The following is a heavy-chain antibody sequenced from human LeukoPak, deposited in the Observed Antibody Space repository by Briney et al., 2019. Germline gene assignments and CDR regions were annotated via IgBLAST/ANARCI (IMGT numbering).Heavy chain of an antibody. Sequence: GGSLRLSCAASGFTFSDYNMRWIRQAPGKGLEWVSSISRSGSTKYYADSVKGRFTISRDNSKNTLYLQMNSLRAEDTAVYYCAKTGPYSSGWSIHNWGQGTLVTVSS. CDR1: GFTFSDYN. D-gene: IGHD6-19*01. J-gene: IGHJ4*02. CDR3: AKTGPYSSGWSIHN. V-gene: IGHV3-11*04. CDR2: ISRSGSTK.